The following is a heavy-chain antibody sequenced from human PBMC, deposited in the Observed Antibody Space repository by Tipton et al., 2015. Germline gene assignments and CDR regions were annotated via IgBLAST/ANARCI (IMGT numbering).Heavy chain of an antibody. CDR3: ARFMGYSYGPDNWFDP. J-gene: IGHJ5*02. CDR2: IQYSGST. V-gene: IGHV4-59*01. D-gene: IGHD5-18*01. Sequence: TLSLTCTVSSDSINKYYWSWIRQPPGKELQWIGYIQYSGSTNYNPSLKSRVTISVDTSKNRFSLKLSSVTAADTAVYYCARFMGYSYGPDNWFDPWGQGTLVTVSS. CDR1: SDSINKYY.